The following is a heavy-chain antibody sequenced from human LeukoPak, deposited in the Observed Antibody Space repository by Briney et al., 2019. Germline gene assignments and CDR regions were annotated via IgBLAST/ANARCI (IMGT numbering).Heavy chain of an antibody. CDR3: AREIHVDIVATIPDY. CDR2: ISAYNGYT. V-gene: IGHV1-18*01. Sequence: ASVKVSCKVSGYTLTELSMHWVRQAPGKGLEWMGWISAYNGYTKYAQKLQGRVTLTTNTSTSTAYMELRSLRSDDTAVYYCAREIHVDIVATIPDYWGQGTLVTVSS. J-gene: IGHJ4*02. D-gene: IGHD5-12*01. CDR1: GYTLTELS.